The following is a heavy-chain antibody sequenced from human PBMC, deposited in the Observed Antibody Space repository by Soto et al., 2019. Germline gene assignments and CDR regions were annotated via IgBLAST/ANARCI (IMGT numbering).Heavy chain of an antibody. CDR3: AKDLQVISAYFDY. D-gene: IGHD6-25*01. CDR1: GFTFSSYA. V-gene: IGHV3-23*01. CDR2: ISGSGGST. J-gene: IGHJ4*02. Sequence: GGSLRLSYAASGFTFSSYAMSWVRQAPGKGLEWVSAISGSGGSTYYADSVKGRFTISRDNSKNTLYLQMNSLRAEDTAVYYCAKDLQVISAYFDYWGQGTLVTVSS.